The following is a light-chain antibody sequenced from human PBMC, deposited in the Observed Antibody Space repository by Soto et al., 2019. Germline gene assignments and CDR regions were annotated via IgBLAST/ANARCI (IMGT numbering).Light chain of an antibody. CDR1: QSVRSNF. J-gene: IGKJ4*01. CDR3: QQRRAWPRV. V-gene: IGKV3D-20*02. Sequence: EIVLTQSPGTLSLSPGERAALSCRASQSVRSNFVAWYQQKPGQAPRLLIYDASKRAIGIPDRFSGSGSGTDFTLTISSLEPGDSAVYYCQQRRAWPRVFGGGTRME. CDR2: DAS.